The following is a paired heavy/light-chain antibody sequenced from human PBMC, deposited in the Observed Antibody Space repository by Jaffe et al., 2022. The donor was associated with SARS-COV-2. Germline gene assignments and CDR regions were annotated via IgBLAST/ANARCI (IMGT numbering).Heavy chain of an antibody. J-gene: IGHJ4*02. D-gene: IGHD3-16*01. V-gene: IGHV3-49*05. CDR1: GFTFGDYN. Sequence: EVQLVESGGGLVKPGRSLRLSCTASGFTFGDYNMGWFRQAPGKGLEWLGFIRSKAYGGTTEFAASVKGRFSISRDDSKSIVYLQLNSLKTEDTGMYYCTRDGPWALDVPSNSWGQGTLVTVSA. CDR2: IRSKAYGGTT. CDR3: TRDGPWALDVPSNS.
Light chain of an antibody. V-gene: IGKV1-5*03. CDR3: QQYSSYQEGYT. CDR1: QSISSW. Sequence: DIQMTQFPSTLSASVGDRVTITCRASQSISSWLAWYQQKPGKAPKLLIYKASTLGSEVPSRFSGSGSGTEFTLTISSLQPDDFATYYCQQYSSYQEGYTFGQGTKLEIK. J-gene: IGKJ2*01. CDR2: KAS.